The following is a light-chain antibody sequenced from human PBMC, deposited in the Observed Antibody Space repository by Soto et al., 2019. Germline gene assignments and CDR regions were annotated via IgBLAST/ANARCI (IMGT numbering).Light chain of an antibody. CDR1: QGISSY. V-gene: IGKV1-8*01. J-gene: IGKJ3*01. CDR3: QQYYSYPFT. Sequence: AIRMTQSPSSLSASTGDRVTITCRASQGISSYLAWYQQKPGKAPKLLISAASMLQGVVPSRFSGSGPGSDFTPTISCLQSEDCATYYGQQYYSYPFTFGPGTKVDIK. CDR2: AAS.